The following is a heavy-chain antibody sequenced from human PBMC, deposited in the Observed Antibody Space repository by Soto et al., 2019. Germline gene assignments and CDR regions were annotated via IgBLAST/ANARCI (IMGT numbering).Heavy chain of an antibody. J-gene: IGHJ4*02. Sequence: PSETLSLTCIVSGSSISSSGYYWSWIRQSPVKGLEWIAEINHNGITNYNPSLKSRVTISRDASKSQFSLEVNSVTAADTAVYYCATHYGSGGFFFWGQGALVTVSS. V-gene: IGHV4-39*07. CDR2: INHNGIT. D-gene: IGHD3-10*01. CDR1: GSSISSSGYY. CDR3: ATHYGSGGFFF.